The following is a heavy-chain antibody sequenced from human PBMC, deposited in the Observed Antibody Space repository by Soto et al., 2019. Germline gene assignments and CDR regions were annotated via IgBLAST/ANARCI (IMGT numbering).Heavy chain of an antibody. J-gene: IGHJ4*02. CDR1: GSTLTGDY. V-gene: IGHV1-2*02. D-gene: IGHD6-19*01. Sequence: ASGKGSCNAFGSTLTGDYRHLVRQANGQGLEWMGWVNPNIDGANYAQKFQGRVTMTRDTSISTVYMELSRLRSDDTAVYYCASPQGVREWLGYWVQRTLVPVS. CDR2: VNPNIDGA. CDR3: ASPQGVREWLGY.